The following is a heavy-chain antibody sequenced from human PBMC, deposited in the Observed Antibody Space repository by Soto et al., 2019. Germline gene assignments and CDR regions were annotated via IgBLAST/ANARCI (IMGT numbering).Heavy chain of an antibody. V-gene: IGHV3-21*01. J-gene: IGHJ5*02. CDR1: GFTFSSYS. D-gene: IGHD1-26*01. CDR3: ARAGAGATGRALWFDP. Sequence: GGSLRLSCAASGFTFSSYSMNWVRQAPGKGLEWVSSISSRSSYIYYADSVKGRFTISRDNAKNSLYLQMNSLRAEDTAVYYCARAGAGATGRALWFDPWGQGTLVTVSS. CDR2: ISSRSSYI.